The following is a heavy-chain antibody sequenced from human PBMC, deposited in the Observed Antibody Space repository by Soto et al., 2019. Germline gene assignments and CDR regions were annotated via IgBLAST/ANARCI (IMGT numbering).Heavy chain of an antibody. J-gene: IGHJ6*02. CDR1: GYTFTAYH. Sequence: QVQLVQSGAEVKEPGDSVRDSCEGSGYTFTAYHIHWVRQAPGHGREWMGWINPKFGDTTYAQDFQGRVSMTRDMSISTVYMELSRLTSDDTAIYYCARNMDYYYGRGSGNGHGVWGQGTTVTVFS. D-gene: IGHD3-10*02. CDR3: ARNMDYYYGRGSGNGHGV. CDR2: INPKFGDT. V-gene: IGHV1-2*02.